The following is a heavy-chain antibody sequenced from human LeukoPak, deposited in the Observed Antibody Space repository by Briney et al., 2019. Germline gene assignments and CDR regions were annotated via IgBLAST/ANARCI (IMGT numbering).Heavy chain of an antibody. CDR2: IYTSGST. D-gene: IGHD1-14*01. Sequence: SQTLSLTCTVSGGSISSGNYYWSWIPQPAGKELQWIGRIYTSGSTNYNPSLQSRVTIAVDTSKYQFSLEPGSVAAADTAVCYCARGNSRVRQMPPDSFAPSGQGTPVTV. CDR3: ARGNSRVRQMPPDSFAP. V-gene: IGHV4-61*02. CDR1: GGSISSGNYY. J-gene: IGHJ5*02.